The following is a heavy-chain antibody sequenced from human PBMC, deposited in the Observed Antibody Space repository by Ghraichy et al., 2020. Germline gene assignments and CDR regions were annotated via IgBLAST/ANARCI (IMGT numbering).Heavy chain of an antibody. CDR3: ARDLSYGDYELDYFDY. CDR1: GGSISSYY. V-gene: IGHV4-4*07. D-gene: IGHD4-17*01. CDR2: LYTSGST. Sequence: SQTLSLTCTVSGGSISSYYWSWIRQPAGKGLEWIGRLYTSGSTNYNPSLKSRVTMSVDTSKNQFSLKLSSVTAADTAVYYCARDLSYGDYELDYFDYWGQGTLVTVSS. J-gene: IGHJ4*02.